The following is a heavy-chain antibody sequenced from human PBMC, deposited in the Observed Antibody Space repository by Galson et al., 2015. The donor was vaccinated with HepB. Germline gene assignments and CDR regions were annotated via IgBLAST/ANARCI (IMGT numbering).Heavy chain of an antibody. V-gene: IGHV3-7*04. CDR3: VRGMDV. Sequence: SLRLSCAASGFTFRTYWMTWVRQAPGKGLEWVANIKQDGSQRNYVDSVKGRFTISRDNAKKSLYLQMNSLRVEDTAVYYCVRGMDVWGQGTTVTVS. CDR1: GFTFRTYW. CDR2: IKQDGSQR. J-gene: IGHJ6*02.